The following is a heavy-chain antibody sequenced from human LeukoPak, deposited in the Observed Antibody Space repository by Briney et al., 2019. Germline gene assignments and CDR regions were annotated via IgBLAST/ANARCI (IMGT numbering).Heavy chain of an antibody. V-gene: IGHV4-61*02. CDR3: ARGPGDFWSGYSQLTLGYYYYYMDV. CDR1: GGSFSSGSYY. D-gene: IGHD3-3*01. J-gene: IGHJ6*03. Sequence: SETLSLTCTVSGGSFSSGSYYWSWIRQPAGKGLEWIGRIYTSGSTNYNPSLKSRVTISVDTSKNQFSLKLSSVTAADTAVYYCARGPGDFWSGYSQLTLGYYYYYMDVWGKGTTVTVSS. CDR2: IYTSGST.